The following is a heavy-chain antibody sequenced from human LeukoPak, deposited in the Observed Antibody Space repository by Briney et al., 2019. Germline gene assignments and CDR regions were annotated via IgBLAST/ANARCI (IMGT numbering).Heavy chain of an antibody. D-gene: IGHD1-14*01. CDR3: ARHRTGGDCIDP. CDR2: IKQDGSEK. J-gene: IGHJ5*02. V-gene: IGHV3-7*01. CDR1: GFTFSSYW. Sequence: PGGSLRLSCAASGFTFSSYWMSWVRQAPGKGLEWVANIKQDGSEKYYVDSVKGRFTISRDNAKNSLYLQMNSLRIEDMAVYYCARHRTGGDCIDPWGQGTLVTVPS.